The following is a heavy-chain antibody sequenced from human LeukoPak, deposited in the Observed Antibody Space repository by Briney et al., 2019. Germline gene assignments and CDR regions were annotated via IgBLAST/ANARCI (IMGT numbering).Heavy chain of an antibody. V-gene: IGHV4-39*01. CDR2: IYYSGST. Sequence: SETLSLTCTVSGGSISSSSYSWGWIRQPPGKGLEWIGSIYYSGSTYYNPSLKSRVTISVDTSKNQFSLKLSSVTAADTAVYYCARLYSPTNWFDPWGQGTLVTVSS. CDR1: GGSISSSSYS. D-gene: IGHD4-11*01. CDR3: ARLYSPTNWFDP. J-gene: IGHJ5*02.